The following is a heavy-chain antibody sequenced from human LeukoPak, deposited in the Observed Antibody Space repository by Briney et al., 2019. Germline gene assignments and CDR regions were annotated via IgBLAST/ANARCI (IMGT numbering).Heavy chain of an antibody. Sequence: PGRSLRLSCAASGFTFSSYGMHWVRQAPGKGLEWVAVIWYDGSNKYYADSVKGRFTISRDNSKNTLYLQMNSLRAEDMAVYYCARDLGSAMDYYGMDVWGQGTTVTVSS. CDR3: ARDLGSAMDYYGMDV. J-gene: IGHJ6*02. D-gene: IGHD5-18*01. CDR2: IWYDGSNK. V-gene: IGHV3-33*01. CDR1: GFTFSSYG.